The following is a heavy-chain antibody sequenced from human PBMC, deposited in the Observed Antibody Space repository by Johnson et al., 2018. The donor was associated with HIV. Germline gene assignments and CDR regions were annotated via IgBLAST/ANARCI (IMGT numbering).Heavy chain of an antibody. D-gene: IGHD4-17*01. CDR3: ARVGGINDYGDPGDAFDI. Sequence: QVQLVESGGGLVNPGGSLRLSCAASGFSFSDYYMNWIRQAPGKGLEWVSYISSSGSTIYYADSVKGRFTISRDNAKNSLYLQMNSLRAEDTALYYCARVGGINDYGDPGDAFDIWGQGTMVTVSS. CDR2: ISSSGSTI. CDR1: GFSFSDYY. V-gene: IGHV3-11*01. J-gene: IGHJ3*02.